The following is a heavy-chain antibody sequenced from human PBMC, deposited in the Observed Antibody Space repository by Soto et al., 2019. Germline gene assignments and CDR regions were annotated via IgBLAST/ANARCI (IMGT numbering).Heavy chain of an antibody. CDR1: GDSFTSYR. CDR3: ARRDYYYYYGMDV. V-gene: IGHV5-51*01. J-gene: IGHJ6*02. CDR2: IYPGDSDT. Sequence: GEFLKIYCKGSGDSFTSYRIGWVCQLPGKGLEWMGIIYPGDSDTRYSPSFQGQVTISADKSISTAYLQWSSLKASDTAMYYCARRDYYYYYGMDVWGQGTTVTVSS.